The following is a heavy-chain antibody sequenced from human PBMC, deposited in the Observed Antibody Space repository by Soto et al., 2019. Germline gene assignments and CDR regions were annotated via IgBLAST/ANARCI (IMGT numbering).Heavy chain of an antibody. CDR3: ARDAACSSTSCYSDYYYYYGMDV. CDR2: ISAYNGNT. CDR1: GYTFTSYG. Sequence: ASLRVSCKASGYTFTSYGISWARHAPGQGLEWMRWISAYNGNTNYAQKLQGRVTMTTDTSTSTAYMELRSLRSDDTAVYYCARDAACSSTSCYSDYYYYYGMDVWGQGTTVTVAS. D-gene: IGHD2-2*01. J-gene: IGHJ6*02. V-gene: IGHV1-18*01.